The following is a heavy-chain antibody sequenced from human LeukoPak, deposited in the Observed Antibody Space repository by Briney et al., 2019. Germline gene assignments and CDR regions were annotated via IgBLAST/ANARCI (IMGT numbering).Heavy chain of an antibody. V-gene: IGHV3-9*01. D-gene: IGHD3-3*01. J-gene: IGHJ6*02. CDR2: ISWNSGSI. CDR3: AKGAFWSGYYAYYYYGMDV. Sequence: GGSLRLSCAASGFTFSSHWMHWVRQAPGKGLEWVSGISWNSGSIGYADSVKGRFTISRDNAKNSLYLQMNSLRAEVTALYYCAKGAFWSGYYAYYYYGMDVWGQGTLVTVSS. CDR1: GFTFSSHW.